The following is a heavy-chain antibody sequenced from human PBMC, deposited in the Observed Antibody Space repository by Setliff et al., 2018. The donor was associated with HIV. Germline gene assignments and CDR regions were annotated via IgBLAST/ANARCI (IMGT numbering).Heavy chain of an antibody. CDR2: IYNSGSR. CDR3: AKSDTTMDGGTPFYMDV. Sequence: SETLSLTCTVSGGSISSGGYFWAWIRQPPGKGLEWVGSIYNSGSRYYNPSLNSRVTISVDTSKNQFSLKLSSVTAADTAVYYCAKSDTTMDGGTPFYMDVWGKGTTVTVSS. V-gene: IGHV4-39*01. J-gene: IGHJ6*03. D-gene: IGHD3-10*01. CDR1: GGSISSGGYF.